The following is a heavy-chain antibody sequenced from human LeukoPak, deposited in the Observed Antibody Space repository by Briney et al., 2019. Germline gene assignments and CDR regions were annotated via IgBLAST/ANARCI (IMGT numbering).Heavy chain of an antibody. V-gene: IGHV3-33*01. D-gene: IGHD5-18*01. J-gene: IGHJ4*02. Sequence: GGSLRLSCAASGFTFSSYGMHWVRQAPGKGLEWVAVIWYDGSNKYYADSVKGRFTISRDNSKNTLYVQMNGLRAEDTAVYYCARGGIHLWSFDYWGQGPLVTVCS. CDR2: IWYDGSNK. CDR3: ARGGIHLWSFDY. CDR1: GFTFSSYG.